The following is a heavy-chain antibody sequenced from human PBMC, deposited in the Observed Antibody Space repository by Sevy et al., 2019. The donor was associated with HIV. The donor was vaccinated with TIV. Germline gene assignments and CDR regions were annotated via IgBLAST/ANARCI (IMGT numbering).Heavy chain of an antibody. V-gene: IGHV3-30*14. CDR1: GFIFSSYA. CDR2: ISYDGSNK. D-gene: IGHD2-21*02. CDR3: TRDLVTATSYYYYYGMDV. Sequence: GGSLRLSCAASGFIFSSYAMHWVRQAPGKGLEWVAVISYDGSNKYYADSVKGRFTISRENSKNTLYLQMNSLGPEDTAVYFCTRDLVTATSYYYYYGMDVWGQGTTVTVSS. J-gene: IGHJ6*02.